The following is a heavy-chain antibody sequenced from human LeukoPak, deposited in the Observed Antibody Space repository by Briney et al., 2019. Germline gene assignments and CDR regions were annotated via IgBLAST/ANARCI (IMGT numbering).Heavy chain of an antibody. CDR2: IDPSDSYT. V-gene: IGHV5-10-1*01. CDR1: GYSFTSYW. CDR3: ARHYCSGGSCYRYFDY. J-gene: IGHJ4*02. Sequence: GESLKISCKGSGYSFTSYWISWVRQMPGKGPEWMGRIDPSDSYTNYSPSFQGHVTISADKSISTAYLQWSSLKASDTAMYYCARHYCSGGSCYRYFDYWGQGTLVTVSS. D-gene: IGHD2-15*01.